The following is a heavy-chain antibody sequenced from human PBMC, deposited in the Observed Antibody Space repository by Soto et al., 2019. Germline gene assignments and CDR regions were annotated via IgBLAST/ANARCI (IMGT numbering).Heavy chain of an antibody. CDR3: ARHGTLLIDY. J-gene: IGHJ4*02. V-gene: IGHV4-39*01. CDR2: IYYSGST. CDR1: GGSISSSSYY. D-gene: IGHD1-26*01. Sequence: ETLSLTCTVSGGSISSSSYYWGWIRQPPGKGLEWIGSIYYSGSTYYNPSLKSRVTISVDTSKNHFSLKLSSVTAADTAVYYCARHGTLLIDYWGQGTLVTVSS.